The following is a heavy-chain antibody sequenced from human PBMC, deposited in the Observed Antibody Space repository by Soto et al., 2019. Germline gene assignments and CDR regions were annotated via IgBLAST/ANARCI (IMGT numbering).Heavy chain of an antibody. CDR1: GYDFATYW. V-gene: IGHV5-51*01. J-gene: IGHJ6*02. CDR2: IYPCDSDT. D-gene: IGHD6-19*01. Sequence: GESPKISCKGSGYDFATYWIGWVRQMPGKGLEWMGIIYPCDSDTKYSPSFQGEVTISVDKSIRTAYLQWSSLKASDTDMYYCARHRYNSGPTDNDMDVWGQGTTVTVS. CDR3: ARHRYNSGPTDNDMDV.